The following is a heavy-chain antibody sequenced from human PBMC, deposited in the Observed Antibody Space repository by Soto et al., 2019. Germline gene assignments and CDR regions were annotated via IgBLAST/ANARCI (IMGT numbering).Heavy chain of an antibody. CDR1: GFTFSSDG. V-gene: IGHV3-30*18. CDR3: AKAYAVPAATASFDY. CDR2: ISYDANNK. J-gene: IGHJ4*02. D-gene: IGHD2-2*01. Sequence: QVQLVESGGGVVQPGRSLRLSCAASGFTFSSDGMHWVRQAPGKGLEWLAVISYDANNKYYADFVKGRFSIYRDNSKNTLDLQMDSLRAEDTALYYCAKAYAVPAATASFDYWGQGTLVTVSS.